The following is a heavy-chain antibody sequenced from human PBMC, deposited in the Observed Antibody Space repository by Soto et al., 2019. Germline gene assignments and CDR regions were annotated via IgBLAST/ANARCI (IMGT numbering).Heavy chain of an antibody. CDR1: GFTFSSYG. CDR3: ARALVIPGGRLDY. V-gene: IGHV3-33*01. D-gene: IGHD2-21*01. J-gene: IGHJ4*02. Sequence: SLILSCAASGFTFSSYGMHWVRQAPGKGLEWVAVIWYDGSNKYYGDSVKGRFTISRDNSKNTLYLQMNSLRAEDTAVYYCARALVIPGGRLDYWGQGTLVTVSS. CDR2: IWYDGSNK.